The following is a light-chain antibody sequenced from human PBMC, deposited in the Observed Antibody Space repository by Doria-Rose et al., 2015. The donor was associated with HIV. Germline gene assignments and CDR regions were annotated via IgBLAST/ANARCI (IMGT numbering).Light chain of an antibody. CDR3: GTWDNSLSAHV. CDR1: SSNIGSHS. V-gene: IGLV1-51*01. CDR2: DNN. J-gene: IGLJ1*01. Sequence: APGQKVTISCSGTSSNIGSHSVSWYQQLPGTAPRLLIYDNNKRPSGIPDRFSVSKSGTSATLGITGLQTGDEADYFCGTWDNSLSAHVFGPGTKVTV.